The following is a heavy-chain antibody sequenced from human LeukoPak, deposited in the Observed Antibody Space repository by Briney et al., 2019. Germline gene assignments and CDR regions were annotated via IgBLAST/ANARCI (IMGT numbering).Heavy chain of an antibody. D-gene: IGHD4-17*01. V-gene: IGHV4-39*01. Sequence: SETLSLTCTVSGGSISSSSYYWGWIRQPPGKGLEWIGSIYYSGSTYYNPSLKSRVTISVDTSKNQFSLKLSSVTAADTAVYYCARPATVTTRLGAFDIWGQGTMVTVSS. J-gene: IGHJ3*02. CDR1: GGSISSSSYY. CDR3: ARPATVTTRLGAFDI. CDR2: IYYSGST.